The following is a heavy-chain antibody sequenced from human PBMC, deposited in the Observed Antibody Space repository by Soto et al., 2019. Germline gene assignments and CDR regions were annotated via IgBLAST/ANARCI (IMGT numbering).Heavy chain of an antibody. Sequence: GGSLRLSCAASGFTISSNYMNWVRHAPGKGLEWVSIIYGGGSTYYADSVKGRFTISRDTSKNTLYLQMNSLRAEDTAVYYCASSESQPRFDSWGQGTLVTVSS. J-gene: IGHJ4*02. CDR2: IYGGGST. CDR3: ASSESQPRFDS. V-gene: IGHV3-66*01. D-gene: IGHD1-26*01. CDR1: GFTISSNY.